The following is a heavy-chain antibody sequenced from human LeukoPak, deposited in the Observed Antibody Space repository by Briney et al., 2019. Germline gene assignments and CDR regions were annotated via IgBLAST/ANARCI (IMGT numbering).Heavy chain of an antibody. J-gene: IGHJ4*02. CDR3: VGGAPNWGFDF. CDR1: RYTFSSSD. D-gene: IGHD7-27*01. Sequence: ASVNVSCKASRYTFSSSDINWVRQAAGQGFEWMGWMSPTSGNTGYAQNFRGRVTMTRDTSISTAYMEPTSLRSEDTAVYYCVGGAPNWGFDFWGQGTLVIVSS. V-gene: IGHV1-8*01. CDR2: MSPTSGNT.